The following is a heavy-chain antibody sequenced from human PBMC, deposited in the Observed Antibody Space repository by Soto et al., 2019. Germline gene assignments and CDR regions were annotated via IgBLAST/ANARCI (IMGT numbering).Heavy chain of an antibody. J-gene: IGHJ6*02. CDR1: GGSFSGYY. CDR3: ARSVMIVGSDVVEGGMDV. CDR2: INHSGST. V-gene: IGHV4-34*01. Sequence: PSETLSLTCAVYGGSFSGYYWSWIRQPPGKGLEWIGGINHSGSTNYNPSLKSRVTISVDTSKNQFSLKLSSVTAADTAVYYCARSVMIVGSDVVEGGMDVWGQGTTVTVSS. D-gene: IGHD3-22*01.